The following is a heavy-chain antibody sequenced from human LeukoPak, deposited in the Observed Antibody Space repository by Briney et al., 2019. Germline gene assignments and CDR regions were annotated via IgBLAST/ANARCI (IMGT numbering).Heavy chain of an antibody. CDR3: AKGLNSGNYPYFDH. Sequence: GGSLRLSCEVSGFTFSSYVMSWVRQAPGSGLEWVSAVTGSGGSTYFADSVRGRFTISRDNSKNTLYLQMNSLRAEDTAVYYCAKGLNSGNYPYFDHWGQGTLVTVSS. CDR2: VTGSGGST. J-gene: IGHJ4*02. CDR1: GFTFSSYV. V-gene: IGHV3-23*01. D-gene: IGHD1-26*01.